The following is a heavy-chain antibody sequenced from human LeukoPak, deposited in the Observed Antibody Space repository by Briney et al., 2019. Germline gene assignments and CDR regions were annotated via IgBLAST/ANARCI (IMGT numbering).Heavy chain of an antibody. CDR1: GFTFSSYW. V-gene: IGHV3-74*03. J-gene: IGHJ4*02. D-gene: IGHD5-18*01. CDR2: ISSDGSIT. CDR3: SRARYNYDAGY. Sequence: GGSLRLSCAASGFTFSSYWMHWVRQAPGKGLVWVSRISSDGSITTYADSVKGRFTISRDNAKNTLYLQMNSLRAEDTAVYYCSRARYNYDAGYWGQGTLVTVSS.